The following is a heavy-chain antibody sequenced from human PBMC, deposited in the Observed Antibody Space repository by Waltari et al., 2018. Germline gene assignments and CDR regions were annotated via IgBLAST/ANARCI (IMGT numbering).Heavy chain of an antibody. V-gene: IGHV3-48*03. D-gene: IGHD6-19*01. Sequence: EVYLVESGGGLEQPGGSLRLSCSASGLRFSSSELNGVRQAAGKGLGWIAYISVSGNGEYYADSVKGRFTISRDNARDLVFLQMYNLRAEDTALYYCARMMPKYTSGWALDYWGQGTLVTVAS. CDR3: ARMMPKYTSGWALDY. J-gene: IGHJ4*02. CDR1: GLRFSSSE. CDR2: ISVSGNGE.